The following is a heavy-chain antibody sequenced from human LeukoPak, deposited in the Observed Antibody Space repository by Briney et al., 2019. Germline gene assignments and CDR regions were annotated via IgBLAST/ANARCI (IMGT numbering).Heavy chain of an antibody. CDR2: ISYDGSNK. Sequence: GGSLRLSCAASGFTFSSYAMHWVRQAPGKGLEWVAVISYDGSNKYYADSVKGRFTISRDNSKNTLYLQMNSLSAEDTAVYYCARDTDYYFDYWGQGTLVTVSS. D-gene: IGHD2-21*02. CDR1: GFTFSSYA. J-gene: IGHJ4*02. CDR3: ARDTDYYFDY. V-gene: IGHV3-30-3*01.